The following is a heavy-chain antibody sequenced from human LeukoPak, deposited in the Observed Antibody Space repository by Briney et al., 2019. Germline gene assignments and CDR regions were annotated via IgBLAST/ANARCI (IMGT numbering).Heavy chain of an antibody. CDR2: INHSGST. V-gene: IGHV4-34*01. J-gene: IGHJ5*02. CDR3: ARGLRWTGFRFDP. Sequence: PSETLSLTCAVYGLSFSGYYWSWIRQPPGKGLEWIGEINHSGSTNYNPSLKSRVTISVDTSKNQFSLKLSSVTAADTAVYYCARGLRWTGFRFDPWGQGTLVTVSS. CDR1: GLSFSGYY. D-gene: IGHD5-24*01.